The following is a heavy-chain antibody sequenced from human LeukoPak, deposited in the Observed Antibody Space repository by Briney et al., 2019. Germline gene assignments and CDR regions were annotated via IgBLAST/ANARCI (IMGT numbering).Heavy chain of an antibody. Sequence: GGSLRLSCAASGFTVSSNYMSWVRQAPGKGLEWVSVISSGGSTYYADSVKGRFTISRGNSKNTLYLQMNSLRAEDTAVYYCARDPSNPTAFDYWGQGTLVTVSS. D-gene: IGHD6-6*01. CDR3: ARDPSNPTAFDY. CDR1: GFTVSSNY. CDR2: ISSGGST. J-gene: IGHJ4*02. V-gene: IGHV3-66*02.